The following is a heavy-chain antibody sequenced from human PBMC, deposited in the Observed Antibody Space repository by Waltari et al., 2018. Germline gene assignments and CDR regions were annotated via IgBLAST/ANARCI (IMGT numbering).Heavy chain of an antibody. CDR1: GFSFSIYA. V-gene: IGHV3-23*01. CDR2: IIGSVIST. J-gene: IGHJ4*02. CDR3: AKDNYYDSSGFRGIGDEFDY. D-gene: IGHD3-22*01. Sequence: EVQLLESGGGLVQPGGSLRLSCAGSGFSFSIYAMSWVRKAPGKGLSGVSFIIGSVISTYYADSVKGRFTISRDNSKNTLFLQMSSLRAEDTAVYYCAKDNYYDSSGFRGIGDEFDYWGQGTLVTVSS.